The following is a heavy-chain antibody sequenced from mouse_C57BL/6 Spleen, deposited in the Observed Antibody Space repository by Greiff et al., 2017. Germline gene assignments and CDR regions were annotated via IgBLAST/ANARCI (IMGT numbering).Heavy chain of an antibody. CDR3: ARAYYSNIFDY. CDR1: GYTFTSYW. J-gene: IGHJ2*01. Sequence: QVQLQQPGAELVMPGASVKLSCKASGYTFTSYWMHWVKQRPGQGLEWIGEIDPSDSYTNYNQKFKGKSTLTVDKSSSTAYMQLSSLTSEDSAVYYCARAYYSNIFDYWGQGTTLTVSS. D-gene: IGHD2-5*01. V-gene: IGHV1-69*01. CDR2: IDPSDSYT.